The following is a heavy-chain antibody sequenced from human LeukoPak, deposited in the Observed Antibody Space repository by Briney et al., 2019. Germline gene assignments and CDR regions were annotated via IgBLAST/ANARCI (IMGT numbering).Heavy chain of an antibody. Sequence: GGSLRLSCAASGFTFSSYWMHWVRQAPGKGLVWVSRINSDGTSTSYADSVKGRFTISRDNAKNTLFLQMNSLRAEDTAVYYCARALAVAGPGGHYWGQGTLVTVSP. J-gene: IGHJ4*02. CDR2: INSDGTST. V-gene: IGHV3-74*01. CDR3: ARALAVAGPGGHY. D-gene: IGHD6-19*01. CDR1: GFTFSSYW.